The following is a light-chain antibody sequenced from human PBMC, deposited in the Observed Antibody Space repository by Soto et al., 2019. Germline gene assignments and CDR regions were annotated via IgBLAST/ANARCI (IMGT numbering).Light chain of an antibody. CDR3: KSYAGSNTYV. CDR2: EVV. V-gene: IGLV2-8*01. J-gene: IGLJ1*01. Sequence: QSVLTQPPSPSGSPGQSGTISCTGTKNDIGVYDFVSWYQHHPGKAPRLIIYEVVQRPSGVPDRFSGSKSGNTASLTVSGLQAADEGDYFCKSYAGSNTYVFGSGTKVTVL. CDR1: KNDIGVYDF.